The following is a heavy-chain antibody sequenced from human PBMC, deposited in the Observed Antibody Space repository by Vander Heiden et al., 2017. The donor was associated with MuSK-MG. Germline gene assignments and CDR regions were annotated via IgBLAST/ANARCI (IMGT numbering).Heavy chain of an antibody. J-gene: IGHJ4*02. CDR1: GFPVSSNY. CDR2: IYSGGST. D-gene: IGHD2-15*01. V-gene: IGHV3-53*02. Sequence: EVQLVETGGGLIQPGGSLRLSCAASGFPVSSNYRSWVRQAPGKGLEWVSVIYSGGSTYYADSVKGRFTISRDNSKNTLYLQRNSLRAEDTAVYYCASFMGCSGGSCYSRSHFDYWGQGNLVTVSS. CDR3: ASFMGCSGGSCYSRSHFDY.